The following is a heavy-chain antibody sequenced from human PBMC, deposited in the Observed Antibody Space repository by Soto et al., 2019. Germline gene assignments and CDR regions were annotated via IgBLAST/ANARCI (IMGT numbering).Heavy chain of an antibody. Sequence: EVQLVESGGGLVQPGGSLRLSCATSGFILSDCAMNWVRQAPGKGLEWVSYISSSSSVIDYADSVKGRFTVSRDNARNSLYLXMNSLRAEDTAVXXXXXXXXWGSNWYYYMDVWGKGTTVTVSS. CDR1: GFILSDCA. J-gene: IGHJ6*03. V-gene: IGHV3-48*01. CDR3: XXXXXWGSNWYYYMDV. D-gene: IGHD7-27*01. CDR2: ISSSSSVI.